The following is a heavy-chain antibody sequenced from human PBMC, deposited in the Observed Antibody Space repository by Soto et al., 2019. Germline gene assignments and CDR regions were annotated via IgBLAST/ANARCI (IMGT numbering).Heavy chain of an antibody. CDR2: IIPIFGTA. CDR1: GGTFSSYA. Sequence: ASVKVSCKASGGTFSSYAISWVRQAPGQGLEWMGGIIPIFGTANYAQKFQGRVTITADESTSTAYMELSSLRSEDTAVYYCASGTEKPRPYSASYHYYYYGMDVWGQGTTVTVSS. V-gene: IGHV1-69*13. J-gene: IGHJ6*02. D-gene: IGHD1-26*01. CDR3: ASGTEKPRPYSASYHYYYYGMDV.